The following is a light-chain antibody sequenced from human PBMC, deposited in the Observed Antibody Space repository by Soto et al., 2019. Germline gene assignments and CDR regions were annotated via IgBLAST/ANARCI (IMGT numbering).Light chain of an antibody. CDR1: QSVSSSY. CDR2: VAS. Sequence: EIVLTQSPGTLSLSPGERATLSCRASQSVSSSYLAWYQQKPGQAPRLLIYVASSRAPGIPDRFSGSGSGTDFTLTISSLEPEDFAVYYCQQYGSSPRTFGQGTKVEIK. J-gene: IGKJ1*01. CDR3: QQYGSSPRT. V-gene: IGKV3-20*01.